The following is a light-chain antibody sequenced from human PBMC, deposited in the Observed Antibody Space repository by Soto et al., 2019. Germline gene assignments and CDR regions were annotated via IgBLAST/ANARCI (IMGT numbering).Light chain of an antibody. CDR3: QQSYRTPYT. Sequence: DIQMTQSPSSLSASVGDRVTITCRASQSISSYLNWYQQKPGKAPKVLIYAAYSLQSGVPSRLSGSGSVTDFTLTISSLQPVDFATYYCQQSYRTPYTFGQGTKLEIK. CDR2: AAY. V-gene: IGKV1-39*01. J-gene: IGKJ2*01. CDR1: QSISSY.